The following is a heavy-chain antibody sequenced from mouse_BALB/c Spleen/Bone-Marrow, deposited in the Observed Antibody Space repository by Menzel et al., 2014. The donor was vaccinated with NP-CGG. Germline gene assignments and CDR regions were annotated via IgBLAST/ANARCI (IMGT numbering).Heavy chain of an antibody. CDR3: ARRDFGDF. V-gene: IGHV1S29*02. CDR1: GYTFTDYN. CDR2: IYPYNGDT. D-gene: IGHD3-3*01. J-gene: IGHJ2*01. Sequence: EVQLQQSGPELVKPGASVKLSCKASGYTFTDYNMNWVRQSHGKRLEWIGYIYPYNGDTGYNQKFKTRATLSIDNSSNTAYMEHHSLTSEDSAVYYCARRDFGDFWGQGTTLTVSS.